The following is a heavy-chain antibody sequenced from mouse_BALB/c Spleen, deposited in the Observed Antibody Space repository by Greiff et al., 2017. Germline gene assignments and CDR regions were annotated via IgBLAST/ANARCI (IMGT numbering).Heavy chain of an antibody. Sequence: VQLQQSGTVLARPGASVKMSCKASGYTFTSYWMHWVKQRPGQGLEWIGAIYPGNSDTSYNQKFKGKAKLTAVTSTSTAYMELSSLTNEDSSVYYCTRMRFYYGSSFYYYAMDYWGQGTSVTVSS. D-gene: IGHD1-1*01. V-gene: IGHV1-5*01. CDR1: GYTFTSYW. J-gene: IGHJ4*01. CDR3: TRMRFYYGSSFYYYAMDY. CDR2: IYPGNSDT.